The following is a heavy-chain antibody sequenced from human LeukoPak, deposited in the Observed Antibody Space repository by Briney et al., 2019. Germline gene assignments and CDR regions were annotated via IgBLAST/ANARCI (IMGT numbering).Heavy chain of an antibody. CDR2: ICYSGST. CDR3: ARDWDYYDSSGYGTDAFDI. V-gene: IGHV4-59*12. Sequence: PSETLSLTCTVSGGSISSYYWSWIRQPPGKGLEWIGYICYSGSTNYNPSLKSRVTISVDTSKNQFSLKLSSVTAADTAVYYCARDWDYYDSSGYGTDAFDIWGQGTMVTVSS. CDR1: GGSISSYY. D-gene: IGHD3-22*01. J-gene: IGHJ3*02.